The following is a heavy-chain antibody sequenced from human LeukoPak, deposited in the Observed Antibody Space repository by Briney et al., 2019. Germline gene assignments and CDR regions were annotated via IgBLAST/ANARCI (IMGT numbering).Heavy chain of an antibody. V-gene: IGHV5-51*01. J-gene: IGHJ3*02. D-gene: IGHD3-22*01. CDR1: GYSFTSYW. CDR2: IYPGDSDT. Sequence: GEPLKTSCKGSGYSFTSYWIGWVRQMPGKGLEWMGIIYPGDSDTRYSPSFQGQVTISADKSISTAYLQWSSLKASDTAMYYCARRRKSRYYYDSSGYPDAFDIWGQGTMVTVSS. CDR3: ARRRKSRYYYDSSGYPDAFDI.